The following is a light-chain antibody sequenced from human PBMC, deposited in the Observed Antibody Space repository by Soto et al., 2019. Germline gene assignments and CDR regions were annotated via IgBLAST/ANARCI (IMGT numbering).Light chain of an antibody. CDR2: EVS. CDR1: SSDVGGCNY. J-gene: IGLJ2*01. Sequence: QSVLTQPPSASGSPGQSVTISCTGTSSDVGGCNYVSWYQQYPGKAPKLMIYEVSKGPSGVPDRFSGSKSGNTASLTVSGLQAEDEADYYCSSYAGSNTFIFGGGTKLTVL. V-gene: IGLV2-8*01. CDR3: SSYAGSNTFI.